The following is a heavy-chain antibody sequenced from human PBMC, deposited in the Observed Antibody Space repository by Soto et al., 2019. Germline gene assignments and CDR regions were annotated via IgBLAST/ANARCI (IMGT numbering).Heavy chain of an antibody. CDR1: GRRCANRW. Sequence: GLSLKISCKDSGRRCANRWFGWVRQVPGKGLEWMGNIYPGDSDLTYSPSLDRQVTISADKSSSTGFLEWRRLRASDSPTYYWVRQDGSGPFAYWGDGTRGTVSS. D-gene: IGHD3-10*01. J-gene: IGHJ4*01. CDR3: VRQDGSGPFAY. V-gene: IGHV5-51*01. CDR2: IYPGDSDL.